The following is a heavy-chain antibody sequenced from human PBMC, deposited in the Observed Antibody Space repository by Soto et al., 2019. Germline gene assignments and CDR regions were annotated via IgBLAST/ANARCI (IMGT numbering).Heavy chain of an antibody. CDR3: APMRPYSGYEFDY. CDR2: MNPNSGNT. J-gene: IGHJ4*02. CDR1: GYTFTSYD. D-gene: IGHD5-12*01. Sequence: ASVKVSCKASGYTFTSYDINWVRQATGQGLEWMGWMNPNSGNTGYAQEFQGRVTMTKNTSISTAYMELSSLRSEDTAVYYCAPMRPYSGYEFDYWGQGTLVTVSS. V-gene: IGHV1-8*01.